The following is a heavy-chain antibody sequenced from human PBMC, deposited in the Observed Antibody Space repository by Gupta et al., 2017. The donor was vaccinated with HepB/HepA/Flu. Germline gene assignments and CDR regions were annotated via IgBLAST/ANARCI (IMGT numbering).Heavy chain of an antibody. CDR1: GYTFRNYG. J-gene: IGHJ6*03. V-gene: IGHV1-18*01. D-gene: IGHD3-16*01. Sequence: QVQLVQSGAEVNNPGASVMLSCKAYGYTFRNYGFTWVRQAPGQGLEWIGWISAYNGRTDYAQKLKGRVSMTTDPSTTTAYMELSSLRSDDTAVYYCGRWGPLYYYMDVWGKGTTVTVSS. CDR2: ISAYNGRT. CDR3: GRWGPLYYYMDV.